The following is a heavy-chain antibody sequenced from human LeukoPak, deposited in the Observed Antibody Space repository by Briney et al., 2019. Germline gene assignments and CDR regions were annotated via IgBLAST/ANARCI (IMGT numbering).Heavy chain of an antibody. J-gene: IGHJ4*02. D-gene: IGHD3-22*01. V-gene: IGHV3-7*01. Sequence: GGSLRLSCAASGFTFSSYWMSWVRQAPGKGLEWVANIKQDGSEKYYVDSVKGRFTISRDNAKNSLYLQMNSLRAEDTAVYYCARDGDYYDSSVGNYWGQGTLVTVSS. CDR1: GFTFSSYW. CDR3: ARDGDYYDSSVGNY. CDR2: IKQDGSEK.